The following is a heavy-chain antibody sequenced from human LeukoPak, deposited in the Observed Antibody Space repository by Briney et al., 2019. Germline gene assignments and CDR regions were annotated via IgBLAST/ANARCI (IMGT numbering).Heavy chain of an antibody. V-gene: IGHV1-18*01. CDR1: GGTFSSYA. CDR3: AREGAYGDYLGRWFDP. J-gene: IGHJ5*02. D-gene: IGHD4-17*01. CDR2: ISAYNGNT. Sequence: ASVKVSCKASGGTFSSYAISWVRQAPGQGLEWMGWISAYNGNTNYAQKLQGRVTMTTDTSTSTAYMELRSLRSDDTAVYYCAREGAYGDYLGRWFDPWGQGTLVTVSS.